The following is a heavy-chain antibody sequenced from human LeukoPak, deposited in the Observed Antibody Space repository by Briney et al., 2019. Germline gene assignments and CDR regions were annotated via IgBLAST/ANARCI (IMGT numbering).Heavy chain of an antibody. CDR2: ISGNGGST. CDR1: GFTFSSYG. Sequence: GGSLRLSCAASGFTFSSYGINWVRQAPGKGLEWVSGISGNGGSTYYADSVKGRFTISRDNSKNTLYLQMNSLRAEDTAVYYCARSQQYYYGSGSQYYYYMDVWGKGTTVTISS. D-gene: IGHD3-10*01. CDR3: ARSQQYYYGSGSQYYYYMDV. V-gene: IGHV3-23*01. J-gene: IGHJ6*03.